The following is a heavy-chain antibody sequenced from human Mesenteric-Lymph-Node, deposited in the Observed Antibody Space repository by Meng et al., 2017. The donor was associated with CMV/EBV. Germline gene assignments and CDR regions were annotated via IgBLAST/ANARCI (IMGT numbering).Heavy chain of an antibody. CDR2: ISSSSSTI. CDR3: ATEVLSFDI. CDR1: GFTFSSYS. J-gene: IGHJ3*02. D-gene: IGHD2-15*01. V-gene: IGHV3-48*04. Sequence: GESLKISCEASGFTFSSYSMNWVRQAPGKGLEWVSYISSSSSTIYYADSVKGRFTISRDNAKNSLYLQMNSLRAEDTAVYYCATEVLSFDIWGQGTMVT.